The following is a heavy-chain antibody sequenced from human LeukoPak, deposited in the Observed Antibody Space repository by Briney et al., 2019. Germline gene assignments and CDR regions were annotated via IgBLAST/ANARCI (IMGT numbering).Heavy chain of an antibody. CDR3: ARQGYCSSTSCPGDY. Sequence: SETLSLTCTVSGGSISSYYWSWIRQPPGKGLEWIGYIYYSGSTNYNPSLKSRVTISVDTSKNQFSLKLSSVTAADTAVYYCARQGYCSSTSCPGDYWGQGTLVTVSS. CDR2: IYYSGST. V-gene: IGHV4-59*08. J-gene: IGHJ4*02. D-gene: IGHD2-2*01. CDR1: GGSISSYY.